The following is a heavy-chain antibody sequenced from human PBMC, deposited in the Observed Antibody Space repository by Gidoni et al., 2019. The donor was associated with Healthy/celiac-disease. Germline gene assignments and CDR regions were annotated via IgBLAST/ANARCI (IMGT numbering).Heavy chain of an antibody. CDR3: ARDLGEYSYAVYYYGMDV. D-gene: IGHD5-18*01. V-gene: IGHV4-38-2*02. CDR1: GYSISSGYY. CDR2: IYHSGST. Sequence: QVQLQESGPGLVKPSETLSLTCAVSGYSISSGYYWGWIRQPPGKGLEWIGSIYHSGSTYYNPSLKSRVNISVDTSKNQFSLKLSSVTAADTVVYYCARDLGEYSYAVYYYGMDVWGQGTTVTVSS. J-gene: IGHJ6*02.